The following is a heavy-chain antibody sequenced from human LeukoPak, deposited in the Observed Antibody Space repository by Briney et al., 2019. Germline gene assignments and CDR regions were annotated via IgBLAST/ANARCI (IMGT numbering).Heavy chain of an antibody. CDR3: VRQDCSGGSCYLDS. CDR1: GFIFSNYA. CDR2: ISYHGKDQ. D-gene: IGHD2-15*01. V-gene: IGHV3-30*04. J-gene: IGHJ4*02. Sequence: PGESLRLSCAASGFIFSNYAMHWVRQAPGKGLDWVAVISYHGKDQYYADSVKGRFTISRDYSKNTLDLQMNSLRTEDTAVYYCVRQDCSGGSCYLDSWGQGTLVTVSS.